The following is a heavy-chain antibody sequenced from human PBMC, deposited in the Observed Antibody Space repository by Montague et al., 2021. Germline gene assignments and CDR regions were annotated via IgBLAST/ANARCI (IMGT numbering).Heavy chain of an antibody. V-gene: IGHV4-59*01. CDR1: GASISDYY. Sequence: SETLSLTCSVSGASISDYYWSWIRQPPGKGLEWIGYIYYSRRTNYNPSLKSRVTISVDTSRNQFSLKLSSVTAADTAFYYCAATNPYYYYGMDVWGQGTTVTVSS. D-gene: IGHD1-14*01. CDR3: AATNPYYYYGMDV. J-gene: IGHJ6*02. CDR2: IYYSRRT.